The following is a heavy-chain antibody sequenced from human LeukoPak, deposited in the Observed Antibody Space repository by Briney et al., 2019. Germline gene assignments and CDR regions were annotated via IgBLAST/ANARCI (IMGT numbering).Heavy chain of an antibody. V-gene: IGHV4-39*01. D-gene: IGHD3-10*01. Sequence: SETLSLTCTVSGGSISSSNYCWGWIRQPPGKGLEWIGTICYSGSTFYSPSLKSRVTLSVDTSKNQFSLRLSSVTAADTAVYYCARANSLMVRGVISYFDSWGQGTLVTVSS. CDR2: ICYSGST. J-gene: IGHJ4*02. CDR3: ARANSLMVRGVISYFDS. CDR1: GGSISSSNYC.